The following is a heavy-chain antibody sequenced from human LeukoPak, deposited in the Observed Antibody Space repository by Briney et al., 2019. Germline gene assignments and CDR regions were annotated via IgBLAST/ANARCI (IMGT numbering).Heavy chain of an antibody. CDR2: ISYDGSNK. CDR1: GFTFRTYG. D-gene: IGHD2-8*02. CDR3: AKDTGALG. J-gene: IGHJ4*02. Sequence: GGSLRLSCAASGFTFRTYGMHWVRQAPGKGLEWVAVISYDGSNKYYADSVKGRFTISRDNSKNTLYLQMNSLRAEDTAVYYCAKDTGALGWGQGTLVTVSS. V-gene: IGHV3-30*18.